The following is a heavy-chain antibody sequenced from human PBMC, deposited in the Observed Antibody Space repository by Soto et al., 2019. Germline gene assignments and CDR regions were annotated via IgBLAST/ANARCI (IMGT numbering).Heavy chain of an antibody. CDR2: MYYSGNA. Sequence: QVQLQESGPGLVKPSETLSLTCTVSGASISRYYWSWIRQSPGKGLEWIGYMYYSGNANYNPSLRSRITISVATSKNPFSLNLNSVTAADTAVYYCAREYPVHSAYFDYWGQGILVTVSS. D-gene: IGHD1-26*01. CDR1: GASISRYY. V-gene: IGHV4-59*01. CDR3: AREYPVHSAYFDY. J-gene: IGHJ4*02.